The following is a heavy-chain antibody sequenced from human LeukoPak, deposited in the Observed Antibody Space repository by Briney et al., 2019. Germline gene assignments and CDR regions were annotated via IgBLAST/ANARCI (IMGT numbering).Heavy chain of an antibody. D-gene: IGHD1-26*01. CDR3: AREDYEGASGAFDI. CDR2: IYSGGST. Sequence: GGSLRLSCAASGFTVSSNYMSWVRQAPGKGLEWVSLIYSGGSTYYADSVKGRFTISRDNSKNTLYLQMNSLRAEDTAVYYCAREDYEGASGAFDIWGQGTMVTVSS. J-gene: IGHJ3*02. V-gene: IGHV3-53*01. CDR1: GFTVSSNY.